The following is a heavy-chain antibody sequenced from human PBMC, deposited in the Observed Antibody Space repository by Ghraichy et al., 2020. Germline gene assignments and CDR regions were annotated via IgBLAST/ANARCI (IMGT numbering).Heavy chain of an antibody. D-gene: IGHD3-10*01. J-gene: IGHJ4*02. CDR3: AKDRGRLGYGSGSAFDY. CDR1: GFTFSSFA. V-gene: IGHV3-64*02. Sequence: GGSLRLSCAASGFTFSSFAMHWVRQAPGKGLEYVSAISSNGGSTYYADSVKGRFTISRDNSKNTLYLQMGSLRADDMAIYYCAKDRGRLGYGSGSAFDYWGQGTLVTVSS. CDR2: ISSNGGST.